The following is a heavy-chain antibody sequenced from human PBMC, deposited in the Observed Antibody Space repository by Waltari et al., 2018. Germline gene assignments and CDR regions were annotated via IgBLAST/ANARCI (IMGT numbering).Heavy chain of an antibody. D-gene: IGHD1-26*01. Sequence: QLQLQESGPGLVKPSETLSLPCTVSGGSISSSSYYWGWIRQPPGKGLEWIGSFYYSGSHYYNPSPKSRVTISVDTSKNQFSLKLSSVTAADTAVYYCARSSGGAIVGAIGDFDYGGQGTLVTVSS. V-gene: IGHV4-39*07. CDR3: ARSSGGAIVGAIGDFDY. CDR2: FYYSGSH. J-gene: IGHJ4*02. CDR1: GGSISSSSYY.